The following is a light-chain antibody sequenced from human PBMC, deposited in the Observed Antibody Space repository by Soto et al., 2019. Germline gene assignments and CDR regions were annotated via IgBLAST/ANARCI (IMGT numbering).Light chain of an antibody. J-gene: IGLJ1*01. CDR3: CSYASSSRRNYV. Sequence: QSALTQPASVSGSPGQSITISCTGTSSDVGSYNFVSWYQQYPGKAPKLMIYEVSKRPSGVSNRFSGSKSGNTASLTISGLQAEDEADYYCCSYASSSRRNYVFGTGTKVTVL. CDR1: SSDVGSYNF. CDR2: EVS. V-gene: IGLV2-23*02.